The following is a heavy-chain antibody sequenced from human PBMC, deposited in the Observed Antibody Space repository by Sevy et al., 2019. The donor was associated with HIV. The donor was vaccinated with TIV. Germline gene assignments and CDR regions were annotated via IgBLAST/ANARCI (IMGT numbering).Heavy chain of an antibody. V-gene: IGHV3-11*01. Sequence: GGYLRLSCAASGFTFSDYYMSWIRQAPGKGLEWVSYISSSGSTIYYADSVKGRFTISRDNAKNLLYLQMNSLRAEAMAVYYSARVWIQLWLIHWGQGTLVTVSS. CDR3: ARVWIQLWLIH. CDR2: ISSSGSTI. J-gene: IGHJ4*02. D-gene: IGHD5-18*01. CDR1: GFTFSDYY.